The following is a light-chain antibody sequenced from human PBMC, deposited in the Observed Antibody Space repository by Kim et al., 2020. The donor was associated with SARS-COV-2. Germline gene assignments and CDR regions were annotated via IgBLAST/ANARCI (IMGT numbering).Light chain of an antibody. CDR1: KLGDKY. CDR3: QAWDSSTKV. CDR2: QDT. V-gene: IGLV3-1*01. J-gene: IGLJ1*01. Sequence: SYELTQPPSVYVSTGQTASITCSGDKLGDKYACWYQQKPGQSPVLVIYQDTKRSSGIPERFSGSNSGNTATLTISGTQAMDEADYYCQAWDSSTKVFGTGTNVTVL.